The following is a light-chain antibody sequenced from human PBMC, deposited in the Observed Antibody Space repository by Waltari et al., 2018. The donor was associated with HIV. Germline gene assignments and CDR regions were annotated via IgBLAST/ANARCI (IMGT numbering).Light chain of an antibody. V-gene: IGLV3-25*03. J-gene: IGLJ1*01. Sequence: SYELKQPPSVSVSPGQTATITCSGDALATQYAFWYQQKAGHAPVVIIYKDSERPSVIPERISGSSSGTTVTLTISEVQAEDEADYYCQSADSSGTYVFGSGTKVTVL. CDR1: ALATQY. CDR2: KDS. CDR3: QSADSSGTYV.